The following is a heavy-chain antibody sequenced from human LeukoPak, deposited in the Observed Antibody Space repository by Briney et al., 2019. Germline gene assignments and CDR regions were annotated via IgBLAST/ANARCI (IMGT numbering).Heavy chain of an antibody. V-gene: IGHV3-30*03. CDR2: ISYDGSNK. J-gene: IGHJ4*02. Sequence: PGRSLRVSCAASGFTFSSYGMHWVRQAPGNGLEWVAVISYDGSNKYYADSVKGRFTISRDNSKNTLYLQMNSLRAEDTAVYYCARGTVDTALFDYWGQGTLVTVSS. D-gene: IGHD5-18*01. CDR1: GFTFSSYG. CDR3: ARGTVDTALFDY.